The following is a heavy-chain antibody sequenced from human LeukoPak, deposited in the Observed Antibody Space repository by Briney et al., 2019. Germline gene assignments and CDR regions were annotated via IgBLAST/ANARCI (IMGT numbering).Heavy chain of an antibody. Sequence: SETLSLTCTVSGGSISNYYWSWIRQPPGKGLQWIGYVYDTGSTNYSPSLKSRLSISIDTSKNQFSLKLSSVTAADTAVYYCATDSGTSCYQGRLCYYYGMDVWGQGTTVTVSS. V-gene: IGHV4-59*01. J-gene: IGHJ6*02. CDR3: ATDSGTSCYQGRLCYYYGMDV. CDR2: VYDTGST. CDR1: GGSISNYY. D-gene: IGHD2-2*01.